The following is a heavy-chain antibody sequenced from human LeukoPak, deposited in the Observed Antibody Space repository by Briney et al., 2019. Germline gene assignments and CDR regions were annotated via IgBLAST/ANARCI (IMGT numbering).Heavy chain of an antibody. Sequence: SETLSLTCAVYGGSFSGYYWSWIRQPPGKGLEWIGEINHSGSTNYNPSLKSRVTISVDTSKNQFSLKLSSVTAADTAVHYCARGRRDIVVVPAAKPGGWFDPWGQGTLVTVSP. CDR1: GGSFSGYY. CDR3: ARGRRDIVVVPAAKPGGWFDP. J-gene: IGHJ5*02. D-gene: IGHD2-2*01. CDR2: INHSGST. V-gene: IGHV4-34*01.